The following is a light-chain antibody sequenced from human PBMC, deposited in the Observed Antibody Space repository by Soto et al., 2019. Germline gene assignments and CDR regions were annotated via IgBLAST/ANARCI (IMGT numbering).Light chain of an antibody. J-gene: IGKJ1*01. Sequence: ERVMTQSPATLFVSPGERATLSCRASQSVSSNLAWYQQKPGQAPRLIIYGASTRATGIPARFSGSGSGTEFTLTISSLQSEDFAVYYCQQYNNWPRTFGQGTKVEIK. CDR2: GAS. V-gene: IGKV3-15*01. CDR1: QSVSSN. CDR3: QQYNNWPRT.